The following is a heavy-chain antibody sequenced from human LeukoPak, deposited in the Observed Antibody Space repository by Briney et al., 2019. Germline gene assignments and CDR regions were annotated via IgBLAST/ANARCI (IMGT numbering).Heavy chain of an antibody. D-gene: IGHD2-15*01. CDR1: GGSISSYY. V-gene: IGHV4-59*08. CDR3: AAGTPALEF. CDR2: IYYSGST. J-gene: IGHJ4*02. Sequence: SETLSLTCTVSGGSISSYYWSWIRQPPGKGLEWIGYIYYSGSTNYNPSLKSRVTISIDTSKNQFSLKLTSVTAADTAVYYCAAGTPALEFWGQGTLVTVSS.